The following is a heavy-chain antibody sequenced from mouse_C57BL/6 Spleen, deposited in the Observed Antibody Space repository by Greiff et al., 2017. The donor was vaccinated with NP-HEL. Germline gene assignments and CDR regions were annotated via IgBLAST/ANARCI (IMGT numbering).Heavy chain of an antibody. Sequence: VQLQQPGAELVKPGASVKMSCKASGYTFTSYWITWVKQRPGQGLEWIGDIYPGSGSTNYNEKFTSKATLTVDTSSSPAYMQLSSLTAADSAVYYCGRRGGLRQDYAMDYWGQGTSVTVSS. J-gene: IGHJ4*01. D-gene: IGHD2-4*01. CDR2: IYPGSGST. V-gene: IGHV1-55*01. CDR1: GYTFTSYW. CDR3: GRRGGLRQDYAMDY.